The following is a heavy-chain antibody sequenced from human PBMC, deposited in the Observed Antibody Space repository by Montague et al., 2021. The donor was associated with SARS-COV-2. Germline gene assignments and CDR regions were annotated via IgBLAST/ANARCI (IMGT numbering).Heavy chain of an antibody. V-gene: IGHV3-21*01. CDR2: ISSSSSYI. D-gene: IGHD3-3*01. CDR3: ARSWGDITIFGVVIILTAGASDY. CDR1: GFTFSSYS. J-gene: IGHJ4*02. Sequence: SLRLSCAASGFTFSSYSMNWVRQAPGKGLEWVSSISSSSSYIYYADSVKGRFTISRDNAKNSLYLQMNNLRAEDTAVYYCARSWGDITIFGVVIILTAGASDYWGQGTLVTVSS.